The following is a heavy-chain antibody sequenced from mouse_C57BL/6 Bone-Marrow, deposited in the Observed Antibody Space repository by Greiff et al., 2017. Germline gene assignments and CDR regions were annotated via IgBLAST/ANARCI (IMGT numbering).Heavy chain of an antibody. CDR2: INPYNGDT. CDR1: GYSFTGYF. J-gene: IGHJ4*01. CDR3: AREGDYYGSSPYAMDY. D-gene: IGHD1-1*01. Sequence: EVQLQQSGPELVKPGDSVKISCKASGYSFTGYFMNWVMQSHGKSLEWIGRINPYNGDTFYNQKLKGKATLTLDKSSSTAHMELRSLTSEDAAVYYCAREGDYYGSSPYAMDYWGQGTSVTVSS. V-gene: IGHV1-20*01.